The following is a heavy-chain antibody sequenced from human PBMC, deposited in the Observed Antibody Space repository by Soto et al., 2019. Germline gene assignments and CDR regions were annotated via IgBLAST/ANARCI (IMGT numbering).Heavy chain of an antibody. V-gene: IGHV4-34*01. CDR1: GGSFSGYY. Sequence: NPSETLSLTCAVYGGSFSGYYWSWIRQPPGKGLEWIGEINHSGSTNYNPSLKSRVTISVDTSKNQFSLKLSSVTAADTAVYYCARQFLGSGKRGLDYWGQGTLVTVSS. CDR3: ARQFLGSGKRGLDY. CDR2: INHSGST. J-gene: IGHJ4*02. D-gene: IGHD2-15*01.